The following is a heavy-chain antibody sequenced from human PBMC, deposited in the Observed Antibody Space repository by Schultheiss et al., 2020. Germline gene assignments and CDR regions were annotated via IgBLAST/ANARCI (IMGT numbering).Heavy chain of an antibody. Sequence: SETLSLTCAVYGGSFSGYYWSWIRQPAGKGLEWIGRIYTSGSTNYNPSLKSRVTISVDMSKNQFSLKLSSVTAADTAVYYCARDGIIMVRGYYYYAMDVWGQGTTVTVSS. CDR2: IYTSGST. D-gene: IGHD3-10*01. J-gene: IGHJ6*02. V-gene: IGHV4-4*07. CDR1: GGSFSGYY. CDR3: ARDGIIMVRGYYYYAMDV.